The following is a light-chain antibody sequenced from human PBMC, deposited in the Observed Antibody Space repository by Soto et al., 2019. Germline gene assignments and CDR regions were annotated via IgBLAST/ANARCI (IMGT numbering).Light chain of an antibody. J-gene: IGKJ5*01. CDR3: QHYTLYSAP. V-gene: IGKV1-5*01. CDR1: QDIYTY. Sequence: RLTQSLSSLSASVGDTVTISCRASQDIYTYLAWYQQKPGKAPTLLIFDASSLHHGVPPRFAGSGSGSEFTLTINRLQADDFATYYCQHYTLYSAPFGQGTRV. CDR2: DAS.